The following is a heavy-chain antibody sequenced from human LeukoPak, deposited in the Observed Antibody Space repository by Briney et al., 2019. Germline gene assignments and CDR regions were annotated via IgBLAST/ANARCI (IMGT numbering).Heavy chain of an antibody. D-gene: IGHD3-22*01. V-gene: IGHV3-66*01. CDR1: GFTVSSNY. Sequence: HPGGSLRLSCAASGFTVSSNYMSWVRQAPGKGLEWVSVIYSGGSTYYADSVKGRFTISRDNSKNTLYLQMNSLRAEDTAVYYCARVSPNYYDSSGYYDYWGQGTLVTVSS. CDR3: ARVSPNYYDSSGYYDY. CDR2: IYSGGST. J-gene: IGHJ4*02.